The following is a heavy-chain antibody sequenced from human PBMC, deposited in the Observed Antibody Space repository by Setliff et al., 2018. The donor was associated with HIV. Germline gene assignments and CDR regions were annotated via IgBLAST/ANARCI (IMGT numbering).Heavy chain of an antibody. V-gene: IGHV4-4*02. CDR3: ARSTVGAGASFP. Sequence: SETLSLTCDVSGGSISSFNWWSWVRQSPGKGLEWIGEIYHTGSTNYRPSLKSRVTISVDKSKNQFSLRLNSVTAADTAIYYCARSTVGAGASFPWGRGILVTVSS. CDR2: IYHTGST. CDR1: GGSISSFNW. J-gene: IGHJ5*02. D-gene: IGHD1-26*01.